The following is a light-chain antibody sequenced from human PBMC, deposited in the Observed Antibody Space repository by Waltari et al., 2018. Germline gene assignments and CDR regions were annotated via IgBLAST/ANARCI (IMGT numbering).Light chain of an antibody. CDR3: TSYTSSNTYV. CDR1: SIDVGSYNY. Sequence: QSALTQPASVSGSRGQSIPISCTGTSIDVGSYNYFSWYQQHPGKAPKLMIYDVSKRPSGVSNRFSGSKSGNTASLTISGLQAEDEADYYCTSYTSSNTYVFGTGTKVTVL. V-gene: IGLV2-14*01. J-gene: IGLJ1*01. CDR2: DVS.